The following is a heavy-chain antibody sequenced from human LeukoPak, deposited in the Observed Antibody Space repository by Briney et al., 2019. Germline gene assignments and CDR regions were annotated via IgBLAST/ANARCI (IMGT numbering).Heavy chain of an antibody. Sequence: GGSLRLSCAASGFTFSSYSMNWVRQAPGKGLEWVSYISSSGSTIYYADSVKGRFTISRDNAKNSLYLQMNSLRAEDTAVYYCARGGPLAAAGTVDYWGQGTLVTVSS. CDR2: ISSSGSTI. CDR3: ARGGPLAAAGTVDY. J-gene: IGHJ4*02. CDR1: GFTFSSYS. V-gene: IGHV3-48*04. D-gene: IGHD6-13*01.